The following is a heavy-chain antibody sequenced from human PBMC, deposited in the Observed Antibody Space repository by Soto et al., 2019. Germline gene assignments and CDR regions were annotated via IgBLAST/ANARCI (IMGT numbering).Heavy chain of an antibody. CDR1: GFSLSTSGVG. D-gene: IGHD3-10*02. CDR3: AHLLYYYVNQYYFDY. CDR2: IYWDDDK. J-gene: IGHJ4*02. Sequence: QITLKESGPTLVKPTQTLTLTCTFSGFSLSTSGVGVGWIRQPPGKALEWLALIYWDDDKRYSPSLKSRLTITKDTSKNQVVLTMTNMDPVDTATYYCAHLLYYYVNQYYFDYWGQGTLITVSS. V-gene: IGHV2-5*02.